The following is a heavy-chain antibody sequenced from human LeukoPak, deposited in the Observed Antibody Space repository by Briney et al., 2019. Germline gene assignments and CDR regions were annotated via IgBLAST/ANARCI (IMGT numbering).Heavy chain of an antibody. CDR2: ISSSSSTI. J-gene: IGHJ3*02. D-gene: IGHD3-22*01. CDR1: GFTVSSNY. Sequence: GGSLRLSCAASGFTVSSNYMSWVRQAPGKGLEWVSYISSSSSTIYYADSVKGRFTISRDNAKNSLYLQMNSLRAEDTAVYYCARDPAITMIVVVPDAFDIWGQGTMVTVSS. V-gene: IGHV3-48*01. CDR3: ARDPAITMIVVVPDAFDI.